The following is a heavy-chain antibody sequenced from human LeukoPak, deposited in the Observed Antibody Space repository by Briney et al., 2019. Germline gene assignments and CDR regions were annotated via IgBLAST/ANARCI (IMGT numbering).Heavy chain of an antibody. D-gene: IGHD5-24*01. Sequence: GGSLRLSCAASGFTFSSYSMNWVRQAPGKGLEWVSSMSGSSTYIYYADSVKGRFTISRDNAKNSLYLQMNGLRAEDTAVYYCARTMATITDAFDIWGQGTMVTVSS. CDR1: GFTFSSYS. J-gene: IGHJ3*02. CDR3: ARTMATITDAFDI. CDR2: MSGSSTYI. V-gene: IGHV3-21*01.